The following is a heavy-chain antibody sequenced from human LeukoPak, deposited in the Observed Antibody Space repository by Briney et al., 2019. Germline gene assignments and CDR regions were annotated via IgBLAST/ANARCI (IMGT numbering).Heavy chain of an antibody. J-gene: IGHJ4*02. CDR2: INHSGIT. CDR3: ARGHGWSVFDY. V-gene: IGHV4-4*02. D-gene: IGHD2-8*01. Sequence: PSGTLSLTCVVSCGSISSSNWWSWVRQPPGKGLEWIGEINHSGITKYNPSLKSRVTISVDKSKNQFSLKLSSVTAADTAMYYCARGHGWSVFDYWGQGTPVTVSS. CDR1: CGSISSSNW.